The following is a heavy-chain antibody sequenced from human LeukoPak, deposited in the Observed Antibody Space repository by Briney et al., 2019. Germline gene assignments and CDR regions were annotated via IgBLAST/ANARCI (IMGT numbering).Heavy chain of an antibody. J-gene: IGHJ6*03. D-gene: IGHD3-10*01. CDR2: INAGNGNR. CDR1: GYTFTSYT. V-gene: IGHV1-3*03. Sequence: ASVKVSCKASGYTFTSYTIHWVRQAPGQRLEWMGWINAGNGNRKYSQEFQDRVTITTDTSASTAYMELSSLGSEDMAVYYCARARYETRIGPKSRYDYYHYMDVWGQGTLVTVSS. CDR3: ARARYETRIGPKSRYDYYHYMDV.